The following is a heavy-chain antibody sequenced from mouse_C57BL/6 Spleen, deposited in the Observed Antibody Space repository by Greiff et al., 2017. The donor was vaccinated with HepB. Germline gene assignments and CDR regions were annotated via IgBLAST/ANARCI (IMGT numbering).Heavy chain of an antibody. V-gene: IGHV1-69*01. D-gene: IGHD2-12*01. CDR3: ARSYYSNYVGY. J-gene: IGHJ2*01. Sequence: VQLQQLGAELVMPGASVKLSCKASGYTFTSYWMHWVKQRPGQGLEWIGEIDPSDSYTNYNQKFKGKSTLTVDKSSSTAYMQLSSLTSEDSAVYYCARSYYSNYVGYWGQGTTLTVSS. CDR1: GYTFTSYW. CDR2: IDPSDSYT.